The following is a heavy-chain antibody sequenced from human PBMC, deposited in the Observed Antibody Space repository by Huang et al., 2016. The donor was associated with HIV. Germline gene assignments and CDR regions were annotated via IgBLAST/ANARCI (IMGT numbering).Heavy chain of an antibody. J-gene: IGHJ4*02. V-gene: IGHV4-39*01. CDR3: ASQHIGAAATWF. Sequence: QLQLQESGPGQVKPSETLSLTCTVSGDFISSTNYSWGWIRQAPGKGRAWVGSVYQSCSTNYNPSLKSRVTLSVDTSRNQFSLRLNSVTAADTAVYYCASQHIGAAATWFWGRGTQVAVSS. CDR2: VYQSCST. CDR1: GDFISSTNYS. D-gene: IGHD6-13*01.